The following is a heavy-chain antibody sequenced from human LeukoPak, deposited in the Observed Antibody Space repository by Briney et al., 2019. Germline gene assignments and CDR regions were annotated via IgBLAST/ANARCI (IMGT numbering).Heavy chain of an antibody. CDR2: ISYDGSNK. V-gene: IGHV3-30-3*01. CDR3: ARAGRFLEWLFPFLDY. J-gene: IGHJ4*02. CDR1: GFTFSSYA. Sequence: GGSLRLSCAASGFTFSSYAMHWVRQAPGKGLEWVAVISYDGSNKYYADSVKGRFTISRDNSKNTLCLQMNSLRAEDTAVYYCARAGRFLEWLFPFLDYWGQGTLVTVSS. D-gene: IGHD3-3*01.